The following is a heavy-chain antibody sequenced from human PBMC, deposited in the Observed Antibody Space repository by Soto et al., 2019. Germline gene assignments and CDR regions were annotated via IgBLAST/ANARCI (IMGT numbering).Heavy chain of an antibody. Sequence: SETLSLTCTVSGASISSSYYYWGWIRQPPGKGLEWIGSIYYSGSTYYNPSLKSRVTVSVDTSKNQFFLKVTSLTAADTAEYYCARHGVDGAAHLEYYFDYWGQGTLVTVSS. D-gene: IGHD2-15*01. CDR3: ARHGVDGAAHLEYYFDY. CDR1: GASISSSYYY. CDR2: IYYSGST. V-gene: IGHV4-39*01. J-gene: IGHJ4*02.